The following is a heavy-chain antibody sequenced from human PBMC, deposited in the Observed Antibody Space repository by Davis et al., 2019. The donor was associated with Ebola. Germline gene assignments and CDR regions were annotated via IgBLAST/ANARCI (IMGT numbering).Heavy chain of an antibody. J-gene: IGHJ6*02. CDR1: GFTFSSYW. V-gene: IGHV3-49*04. CDR2: IRSKAYGGTT. Sequence: GGSLRLSCAASGFTFSSYWMTWVRQAPGKGLEWVGFIRSKAYGGTTEYAASVKGRFTISRDDSKSIAYLQMNSLKTEDTAVYYCTRSDYFGVVMYYYYGMDVWGQGITVTVSS. D-gene: IGHD3-3*01. CDR3: TRSDYFGVVMYYYYGMDV.